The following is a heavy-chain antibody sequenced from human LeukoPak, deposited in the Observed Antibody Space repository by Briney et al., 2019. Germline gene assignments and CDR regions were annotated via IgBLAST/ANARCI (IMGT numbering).Heavy chain of an antibody. CDR1: GFTFSSYG. Sequence: GGSLRLSWAASGFTFSSYGMHWVRQAPGKGLEWVAFIRYDGSNKYYADSVKGRFTISRDNSKNTLYLQMNSLRAEDTAVYYCARDSSAADDAFDIWGQGTMVTVSS. CDR3: ARDSSAADDAFDI. J-gene: IGHJ3*02. V-gene: IGHV3-30*02. D-gene: IGHD6-25*01. CDR2: IRYDGSNK.